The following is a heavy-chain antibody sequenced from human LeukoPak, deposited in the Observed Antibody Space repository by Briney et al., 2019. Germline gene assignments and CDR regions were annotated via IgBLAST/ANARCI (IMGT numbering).Heavy chain of an antibody. V-gene: IGHV3-48*03. CDR3: ARVARDYGTYYYMDV. CDR2: ISSSGSII. CDR1: GFTFSSYE. J-gene: IGHJ6*03. Sequence: GGSLRLSCAASGFTFSSYEMNWVRQAPGKGLEWVSYISSSGSIIYYADSLKGRFTISRDNAKNSLYLLMNSLRAEDTAVYYCARVARDYGTYYYMDVWGKGTTVTISS. D-gene: IGHD4/OR15-4a*01.